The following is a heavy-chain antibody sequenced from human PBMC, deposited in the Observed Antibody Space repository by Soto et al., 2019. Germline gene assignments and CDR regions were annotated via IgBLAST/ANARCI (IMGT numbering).Heavy chain of an antibody. CDR3: ARLRGRGGTGYRYFDL. J-gene: IGHJ2*01. CDR1: ENSPRIDW. Sequence: PWESSKVSCNGAENSPRIDWLDWVRKMPGKGLEWVGIIYPLDSDTRYSPSFQGRVTISADKSTSTAYLQWRSLKASDSATYYCARLRGRGGTGYRYFDLWGRGTLVTVSS. CDR2: IYPLDSDT. V-gene: IGHV5-51*01. D-gene: IGHD3-9*01.